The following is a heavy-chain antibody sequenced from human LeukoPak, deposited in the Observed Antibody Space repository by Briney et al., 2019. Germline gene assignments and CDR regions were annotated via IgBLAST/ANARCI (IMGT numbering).Heavy chain of an antibody. D-gene: IGHD6-19*01. CDR2: INPNSGGT. V-gene: IGHV1-2*02. CDR3: ARVKQIAVAGRFDY. J-gene: IGHJ4*02. CDR1: GYTFTGYY. Sequence: ASVKVSCKASGYTFTGYYMHWVRQAPGQGLEWMGWINPNSGGTNYAQKFQGRVTMTRDTSISTAYMELSRLRSDDTAVYYCARVKQIAVAGRFDYWGQGTLVTVSS.